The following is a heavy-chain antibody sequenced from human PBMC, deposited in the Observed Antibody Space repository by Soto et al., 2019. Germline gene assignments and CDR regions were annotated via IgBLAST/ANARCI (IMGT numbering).Heavy chain of an antibody. CDR3: ATEDFWSGYYYYIGLDV. Sequence: PGGSLRLSCTASGFVFRSHWLSWVRQAPGKGLEWVANINQAGSEKFYVDSVKGRFTISRDNSKNAVYLQMNRLRGEDTAVYYCATEDFWSGYYYYIGLDVLGQGITVTVSS. CDR1: GFVFRSHW. CDR2: INQAGSEK. D-gene: IGHD3-3*01. J-gene: IGHJ6*02. V-gene: IGHV3-7*03.